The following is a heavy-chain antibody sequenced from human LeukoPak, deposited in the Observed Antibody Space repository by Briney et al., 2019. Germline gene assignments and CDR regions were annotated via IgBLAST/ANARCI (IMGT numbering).Heavy chain of an antibody. J-gene: IGHJ4*02. CDR1: GYIFTGYY. V-gene: IGHV1-2*02. D-gene: IGHD5-24*01. CDR3: AAQRDPRPFDH. Sequence: ASVKASCKASGYIFTGYYMHWVRQAPGQGLEWMGWLNPGPGGTLYAQKFQGRVTMTRDMSMTTAYMELTELRSDDTAVYYCAAQRDPRPFDHWGQGTLITVSS. CDR2: LNPGPGGT.